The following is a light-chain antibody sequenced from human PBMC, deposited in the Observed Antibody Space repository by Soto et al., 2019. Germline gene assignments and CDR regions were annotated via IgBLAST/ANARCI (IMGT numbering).Light chain of an antibody. V-gene: IGLV2-23*01. Sequence: QSVLTQPASGSGSTGQSITISCTGSRSDVGTYNLVSWYQQHPGKAPKLMIYQGTKRPSGVSNRFSGSKSGNTASLTISGLQAEDEAGYYCCSYAGSSSDVFGTGTKVTVL. CDR2: QGT. CDR3: CSYAGSSSDV. CDR1: RSDVGTYNL. J-gene: IGLJ1*01.